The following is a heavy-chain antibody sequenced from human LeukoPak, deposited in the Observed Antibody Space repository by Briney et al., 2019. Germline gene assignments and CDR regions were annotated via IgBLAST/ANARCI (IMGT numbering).Heavy chain of an antibody. J-gene: IGHJ6*03. Sequence: ASVKDSCKASGYTFTNYAINWVRQAPGQGLEWMGWINPNSGGTNYAQKFQGRVTMTRDTSISTAYMELSRLRSDDTAVYYCAREMGTAMVIYYYYMDVWGKGTTVTVS. CDR1: GYTFTNYA. CDR2: INPNSGGT. V-gene: IGHV1-2*02. CDR3: AREMGTAMVIYYYYMDV. D-gene: IGHD5-18*01.